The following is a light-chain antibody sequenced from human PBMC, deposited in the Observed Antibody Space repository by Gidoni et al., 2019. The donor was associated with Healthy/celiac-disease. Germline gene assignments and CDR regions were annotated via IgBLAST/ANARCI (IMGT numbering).Light chain of an antibody. V-gene: IGLV2-14*03. J-gene: IGLJ1*01. Sequence: QPALTQPASVSGSPGQSIPISCTGTSSDVGGYNYVSCSQQHPGKAPKLMIYDVSNRPSGVSNRFSGSKSGNTASLTISGLQAEDEADYYCSSYTSSSTLHVFGTGTKVTVL. CDR1: SSDVGGYNY. CDR2: DVS. CDR3: SSYTSSSTLHV.